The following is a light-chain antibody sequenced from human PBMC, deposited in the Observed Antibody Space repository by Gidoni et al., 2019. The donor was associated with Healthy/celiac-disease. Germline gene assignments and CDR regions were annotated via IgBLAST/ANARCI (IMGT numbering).Light chain of an antibody. V-gene: IGLV3-1*01. J-gene: IGLJ2*01. CDR3: QAWDSSTAR. CDR2: QDS. CDR1: KLGDKY. Sequence: SYELTQPPSVSVFPGQTASITCSGDKLGDKYACWYQQKPGQSPVLVIYQDSKRPSGIPERFSGSNSGNTATLTISGTQAMDEADYYCQAWDSSTARFGGGTKLTVL.